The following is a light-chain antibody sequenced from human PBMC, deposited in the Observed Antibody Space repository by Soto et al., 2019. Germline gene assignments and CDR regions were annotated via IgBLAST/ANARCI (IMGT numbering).Light chain of an antibody. CDR3: QQYNNWPWT. V-gene: IGKV3-15*01. CDR1: QSVSSN. CDR2: GAS. Sequence: EIVMTQSPATLSVSPGERATLSCRASQSVSSNLAWYQQKPGQAPRLLIYGASTRATGIPARFIGSGSGTEFTLTISSLQSEDFAVYYCQQYNNWPWTFGQGTKVAIK. J-gene: IGKJ1*01.